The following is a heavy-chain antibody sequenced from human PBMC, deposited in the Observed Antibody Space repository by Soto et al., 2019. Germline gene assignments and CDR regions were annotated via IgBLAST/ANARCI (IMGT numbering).Heavy chain of an antibody. CDR2: ISSSSSTI. J-gene: IGHJ4*02. D-gene: IGHD2-2*01. CDR3: ARGGSRGNSPEPWDY. CDR1: GFTFSSYR. V-gene: IGHV3-48*02. Sequence: EVQLVESGGGLVQPGGSLRLSCAASGFTFSSYRMNWVRQAPGKGLEWVSYISSSSSTIYYADSVKGRFTISRDNAKNSLYLQMNSLRDEDKAVDYCARGGSRGNSPEPWDYWGQGTLVTVSS.